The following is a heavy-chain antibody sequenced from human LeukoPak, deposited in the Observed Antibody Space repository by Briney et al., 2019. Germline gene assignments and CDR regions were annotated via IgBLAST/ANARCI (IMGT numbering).Heavy chain of an antibody. V-gene: IGHV3-23*01. CDR2: ISGSAIST. CDR3: AKGDNNILTGYYNSFDS. J-gene: IGHJ4*02. D-gene: IGHD3-9*01. Sequence: GGSLRLSCAASGFTFSSYAISWVRQAPGKGLEWVSSISGSAISTYYADSVKGRFTISRDNSRNTLYLQMNSLRAEDTALFYCAKGDNNILTGYYNSFDSWGQGTLVTVSS. CDR1: GFTFSSYA.